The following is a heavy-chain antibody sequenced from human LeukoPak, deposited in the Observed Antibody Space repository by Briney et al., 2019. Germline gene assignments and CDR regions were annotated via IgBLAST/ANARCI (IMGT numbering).Heavy chain of an antibody. J-gene: IGHJ4*02. V-gene: IGHV3-23*01. CDR1: GFTFSSYA. CDR3: AISCYYDSSGVY. CDR2: ISGSGGST. D-gene: IGHD3-22*01. Sequence: GGSLRLSCAASGFTFSSYAMSWVRQAPGKGLEWVSAISGSGGSTYYADSVKGRFTISRDNSKNSLYLQMNSLRAEDTAVYYCAISCYYDSSGVYWGQGTLVTVSS.